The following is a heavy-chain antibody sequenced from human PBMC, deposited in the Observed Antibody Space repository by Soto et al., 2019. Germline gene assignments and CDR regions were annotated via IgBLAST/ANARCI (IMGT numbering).Heavy chain of an antibody. CDR3: AGGTASSSSNYYYGMDV. J-gene: IGHJ6*02. CDR1: GGTFSSYA. V-gene: IGHV1-69*06. CDR2: IIPIFGTA. D-gene: IGHD6-25*01. Sequence: SVKVSCKASGGTFSSYAISWVRQAPGQGLEWMGGIIPIFGTANYAQKFQGRVTITADKSTSAAYMELSSLRSEDTAVYYCAGGTASSSSNYYYGMDVWGQGTTVTVSS.